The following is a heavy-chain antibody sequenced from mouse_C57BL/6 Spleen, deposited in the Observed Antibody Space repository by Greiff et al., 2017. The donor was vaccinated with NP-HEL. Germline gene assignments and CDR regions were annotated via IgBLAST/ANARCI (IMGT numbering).Heavy chain of an antibody. CDR3: AVITTVVAPNYFDY. V-gene: IGHV14-3*01. D-gene: IGHD1-1*01. CDR2: IDPANGNT. Sequence: EVQLQQSVAELVRPGASVKLSCTASGFNIKNTYMHWVKQRPEQGLEWIGRIDPANGNTKYAPKFQGKATITADTSSNTAYLQLSSLTSEDTAIYYGAVITTVVAPNYFDYWGQGTTLTVSS. J-gene: IGHJ2*01. CDR1: GFNIKNTY.